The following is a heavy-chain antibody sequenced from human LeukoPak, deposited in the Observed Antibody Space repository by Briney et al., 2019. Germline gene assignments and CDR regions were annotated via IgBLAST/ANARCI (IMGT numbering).Heavy chain of an antibody. CDR2: ISSNGGST. CDR1: GFTFSSYA. CDR3: ARGKQWLVPLDY. J-gene: IGHJ4*02. V-gene: IGHV3-64*01. D-gene: IGHD6-19*01. Sequence: PGGSLRLSCAASGFTFSSYAMHWVRQAPGKGLEYVSAISSNGGSTYYANSVKGRFTISRDNSKNTLYLQMGSLRAEDMAVYYCARGKQWLVPLDYWGQGTLVTVSS.